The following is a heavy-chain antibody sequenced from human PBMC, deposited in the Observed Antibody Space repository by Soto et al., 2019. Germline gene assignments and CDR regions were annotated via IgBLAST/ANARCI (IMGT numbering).Heavy chain of an antibody. V-gene: IGHV4-59*08. D-gene: IGHD4-17*01. CDR3: ARSMTTVVTLDY. Sequence: SETLSLTCTVSGGSLSRYYWSWIRQPPGKGLEWIGYIHYSGSSNYNPSLKSRATIFVDTSKNQFSLKLSSVTAADTAVYYCARSMTTVVTLDYWGQGTLVTVSS. CDR1: GGSLSRYY. CDR2: IHYSGSS. J-gene: IGHJ4*02.